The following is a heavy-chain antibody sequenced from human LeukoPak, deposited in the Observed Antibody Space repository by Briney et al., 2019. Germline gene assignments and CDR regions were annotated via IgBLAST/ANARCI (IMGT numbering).Heavy chain of an antibody. V-gene: IGHV4-30-2*01. D-gene: IGHD3-22*01. CDR1: GSSISSGGYS. CDR3: AGRINYYDSSGTPYYFDY. CDR2: IYHSGST. J-gene: IGHJ4*02. Sequence: SETLSLTCAVSGSSISSGGYSWSWIRQPPGKGLEWIGYIYHSGSTYYNPSLKSRVTISVDRSKNQFSLKLSSVTAADTAVYYCAGRINYYDSSGTPYYFDYWGQGTLVTVSS.